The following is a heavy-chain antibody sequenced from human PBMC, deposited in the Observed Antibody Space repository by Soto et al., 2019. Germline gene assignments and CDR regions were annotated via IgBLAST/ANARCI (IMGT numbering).Heavy chain of an antibody. CDR3: ARTMVRGVMWQYYYGMDV. V-gene: IGHV5-51*01. D-gene: IGHD3-10*01. J-gene: IGHJ6*02. Sequence: GESLKISCKGSGYSFTSYWIGWVRQMPGKGLEWMGIIYPGDSDTRYSPSFQGQVTISADKSISTAYLQWSSLKASDTAMYYCARTMVRGVMWQYYYGMDVWGQGTTVTVSS. CDR1: GYSFTSYW. CDR2: IYPGDSDT.